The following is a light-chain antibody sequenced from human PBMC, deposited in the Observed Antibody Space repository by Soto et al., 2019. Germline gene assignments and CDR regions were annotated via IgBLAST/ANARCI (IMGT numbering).Light chain of an antibody. CDR3: SSYKDSRTSMV. V-gene: IGLV2-14*03. CDR1: SSDVGGYDH. Sequence: QSALTQPASVSGSPGQSITFSCTGTSSDVGGYDHVSWYQHHPGKAPTLILYDVSGRPSGVSERFSGSKSGYTASLTISGLQPEDEADYYCSSYKDSRTSMVCGGGTKLTVL. J-gene: IGLJ3*02. CDR2: DVS.